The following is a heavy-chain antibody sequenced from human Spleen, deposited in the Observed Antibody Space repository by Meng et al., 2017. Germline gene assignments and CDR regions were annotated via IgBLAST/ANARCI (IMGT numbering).Heavy chain of an antibody. V-gene: IGHV3-74*01. CDR2: INDDGSTI. Sequence: EVQLVESGGGLVQPGGSLRLSCAASGFTFNNYWMHWVRQAPGKGLVWVSRINDDGSTISQADSVKGRFTISRDNAKNTLYLQMNSLRVEDTSMYYCARAGVGTTTGAFDIWGQGTMVTVSS. D-gene: IGHD1-26*01. CDR1: GFTFNNYW. CDR3: ARAGVGTTTGAFDI. J-gene: IGHJ3*02.